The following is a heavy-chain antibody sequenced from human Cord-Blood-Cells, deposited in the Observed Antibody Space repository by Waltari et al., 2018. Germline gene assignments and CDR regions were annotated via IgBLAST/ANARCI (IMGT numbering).Heavy chain of an antibody. CDR2: IIPICGTA. Sequence: QVQLVQSGAEVKKPGSSVKVSCKASGGTFSSHAISWVRQVPGQGLEWMGGIIPICGTANYAQKFQGRVTITADESTSTAYMELSSLRSEDTAVYYCATNYYGSGSYITGDYFDYWGQGTLVTVSS. J-gene: IGHJ4*02. CDR3: ATNYYGSGSYITGDYFDY. D-gene: IGHD3-10*01. V-gene: IGHV1-69*01. CDR1: GGTFSSHA.